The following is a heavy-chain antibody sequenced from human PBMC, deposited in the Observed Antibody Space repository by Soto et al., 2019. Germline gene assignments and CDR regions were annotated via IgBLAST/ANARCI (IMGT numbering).Heavy chain of an antibody. CDR1: GFTFSSHW. J-gene: IGHJ6*02. CDR3: ARGSGGNDFWSGYYGMDV. Sequence: GGSLRLSCAASGFTFSSHWMHWVRQAPGKGLVWVTRINSDVSSTTYADSVKGRFTNSRDNAKNTLYLQMNGLRAEDTAVYHCARGSGGNDFWSGYYGMDVWGQGTTVTVSS. V-gene: IGHV3-74*01. D-gene: IGHD3-3*01. CDR2: INSDVSST.